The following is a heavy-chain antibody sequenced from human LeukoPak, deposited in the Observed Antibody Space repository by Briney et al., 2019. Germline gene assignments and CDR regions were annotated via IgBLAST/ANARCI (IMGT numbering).Heavy chain of an antibody. V-gene: IGHV3-21*01. CDR2: ISSSSSYI. CDR1: GFTFSSYS. CDR3: ARDPHNSPAAIMYFQH. Sequence: GGSLRLSCAASGFTFSSYSMNWVPQAPGKGLEWVSSISSSSSYIYYADSVKGRFTISRDNAKNSLYLQMNSLRAEDTAVYYCARDPHNSPAAIMYFQHWGQGTLVTVSS. D-gene: IGHD2-2*01. J-gene: IGHJ1*01.